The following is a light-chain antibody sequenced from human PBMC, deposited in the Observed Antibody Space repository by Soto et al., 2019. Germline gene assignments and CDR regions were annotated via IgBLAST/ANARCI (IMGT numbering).Light chain of an antibody. V-gene: IGKV3-15*01. CDR1: QSLGSN. J-gene: IGKJ4*01. CDR2: GAS. Sequence: EIVMTQSPATLSVSPGERATLSCGASQSLGSNLAWYQQKPGQAPRLLLYGASPRAPGVPARFSGSGSGTDFTLTVNSLQSEDFAVYYCQQHSNWPLTFGGGTKVEIK. CDR3: QQHSNWPLT.